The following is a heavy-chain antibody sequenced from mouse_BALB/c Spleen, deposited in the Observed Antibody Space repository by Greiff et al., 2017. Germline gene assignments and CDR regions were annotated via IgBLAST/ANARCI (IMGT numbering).Heavy chain of an antibody. CDR2: ISSGGSYT. CDR1: GFTFSSYA. Sequence: EVMLVESGGGLVKPGGSLKLSCAASGFTFSSYAMSWVRQTPEKRLEWVATISSGGSYTYYPDSVKGRFTISRDNAKNTLYLQMSSLRSEDTAMYYCARRGYYYGSSYAMDYWGQGTSVTVSS. CDR3: ARRGYYYGSSYAMDY. V-gene: IGHV5-9-1*01. D-gene: IGHD1-1*01. J-gene: IGHJ4*01.